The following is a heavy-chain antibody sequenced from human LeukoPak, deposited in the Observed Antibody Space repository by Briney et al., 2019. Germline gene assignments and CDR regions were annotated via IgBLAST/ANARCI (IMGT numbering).Heavy chain of an antibody. CDR3: ARVVPSSGWSQVDY. Sequence: SETLSLTCTVSGYSISSGYYWGWIRQPPGKGLEWIEGIYHSGSTYYNPSLKSRVTISVDTSKNQFSLKLSSVTAADTAVYYCARVVPSSGWSQVDYWGQGTLVTVSS. V-gene: IGHV4-38-2*02. CDR2: IYHSGST. J-gene: IGHJ4*02. CDR1: GYSISSGYY. D-gene: IGHD6-19*01.